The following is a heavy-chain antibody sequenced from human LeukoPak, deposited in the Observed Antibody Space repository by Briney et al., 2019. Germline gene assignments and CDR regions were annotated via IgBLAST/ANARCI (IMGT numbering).Heavy chain of an antibody. D-gene: IGHD5-18*01. CDR2: ISGSGGST. CDR1: GFTFSSYA. J-gene: IGHJ4*02. Sequence: PGGSLRLSCAASGFTFSSYAMSWVRQAPGKGLEWVSAISGSGGSTYYADSVKGRFTISRDNSKNTLYLQMNSLRAEDTAVYYCAKDLGYSYGYAPFDNWGQGTLVTVSS. V-gene: IGHV3-23*01. CDR3: AKDLGYSYGYAPFDN.